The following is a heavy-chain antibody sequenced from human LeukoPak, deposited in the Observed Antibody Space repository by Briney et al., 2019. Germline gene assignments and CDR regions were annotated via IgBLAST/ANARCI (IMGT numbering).Heavy chain of an antibody. CDR2: IYPSDSDT. V-gene: IGHV5-51*01. J-gene: IGHJ4*02. Sequence: GEPLNISGQAPGYSFTSNWIGWARKIPGKGLEWIGIIYPSDSDTRYSPSFQGQVTISADKSISTAYLQWSSLKASDTAMYYCASLNPHPAPYYDSSGYYASFDYWGQGTLVTVSS. D-gene: IGHD3-22*01. CDR1: GYSFTSNW. CDR3: ASLNPHPAPYYDSSGYYASFDY.